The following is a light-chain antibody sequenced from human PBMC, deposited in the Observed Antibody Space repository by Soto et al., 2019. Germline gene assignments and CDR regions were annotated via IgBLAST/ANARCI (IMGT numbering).Light chain of an antibody. V-gene: IGKV3-11*01. Sequence: EIVLTQSPAALSLSPGERATRSCRASQSVSSYLSCYQQKPGQAPRLLIYDASNRATGIPARFSGSGSGTDFTLTISSLEPEDFAVYYCQQRSNWPPTFGGGTTGDIK. J-gene: IGKJ4*01. CDR3: QQRSNWPPT. CDR2: DAS. CDR1: QSVSSY.